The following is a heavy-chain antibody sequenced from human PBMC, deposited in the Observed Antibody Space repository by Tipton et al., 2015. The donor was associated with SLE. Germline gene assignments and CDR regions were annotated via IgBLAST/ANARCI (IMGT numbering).Heavy chain of an antibody. J-gene: IGHJ6*02. Sequence: SLRLSCAASGFTFSPYWMHWVRQGPGKGLLWVSRINSDGSNTNYADSVKGRFTISRDNSKNTLYLQMNSLRAEDTAVYYCAKYTYDHYYYYGMDVWGQGTTVTVSS. CDR1: GFTFSPYW. V-gene: IGHV3-74*01. CDR2: INSDGSNT. D-gene: IGHD5-18*01. CDR3: AKYTYDHYYYYGMDV.